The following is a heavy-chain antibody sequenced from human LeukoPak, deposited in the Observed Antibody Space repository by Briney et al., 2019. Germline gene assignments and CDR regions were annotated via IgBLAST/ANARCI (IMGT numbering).Heavy chain of an antibody. Sequence: TGGSLRLSCAASGFTFSSYSMNWVRQAPGKGLEWVSYISNSSSTIYYADSVKGRFTISRDNAKNSLYLQMNSLRDEDTAVYYCARAGLIVVVTSSPGDDAFDIWGQGTMVTVSS. CDR3: ARAGLIVVVTSSPGDDAFDI. J-gene: IGHJ3*02. CDR1: GFTFSSYS. V-gene: IGHV3-48*02. D-gene: IGHD2-21*02. CDR2: ISNSSSTI.